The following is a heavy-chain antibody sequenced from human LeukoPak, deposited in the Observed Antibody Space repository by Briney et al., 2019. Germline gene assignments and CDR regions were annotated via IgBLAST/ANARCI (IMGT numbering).Heavy chain of an antibody. D-gene: IGHD1-26*01. V-gene: IGHV4-59*01. CDR1: GGSISTYY. Sequence: SETLSLTCTVSGGSISTYYWSWIRQPPGKGLEWIGYIYDSGSTNYNPSLKSRVTISVDTSKNQFSLRLSSVTAADTAVYYCARVGGSNFYYYGMDVWGQGTTVTVSS. CDR3: ARVGGSNFYYYGMDV. CDR2: IYDSGST. J-gene: IGHJ6*02.